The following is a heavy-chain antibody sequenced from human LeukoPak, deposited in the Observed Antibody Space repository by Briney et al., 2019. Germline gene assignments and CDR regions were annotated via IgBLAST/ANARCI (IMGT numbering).Heavy chain of an antibody. D-gene: IGHD2-15*01. CDR1: GGSISTYY. CDR3: VRSSGYCSGGNCFYY. Sequence: SETLSLTCTVSGGSISTYYWTWIRQPTGKGLEWIGRIYASGSINSNPSLKSRVTMSVDTSKNQFSLKLSSVTAADTAVYYCVRSSGYCSGGNCFYYWGQGTLVTVSS. J-gene: IGHJ4*02. V-gene: IGHV4-4*07. CDR2: IYASGSI.